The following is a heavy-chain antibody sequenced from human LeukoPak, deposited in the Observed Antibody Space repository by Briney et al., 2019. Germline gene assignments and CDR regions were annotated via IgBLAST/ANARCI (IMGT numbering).Heavy chain of an antibody. J-gene: IGHJ4*02. Sequence: ASVKVSCKASGGTFSSYAISGVRQAPGQGLEWMGGIIPIFGTANYAQKFQGRVTITTDESTSTAYMELSSLRSEDTAVYYCARGSDSSGYYQSSFDYWGQGTLVTVSS. CDR1: GGTFSSYA. CDR2: IIPIFGTA. D-gene: IGHD3-22*01. CDR3: ARGSDSSGYYQSSFDY. V-gene: IGHV1-69*05.